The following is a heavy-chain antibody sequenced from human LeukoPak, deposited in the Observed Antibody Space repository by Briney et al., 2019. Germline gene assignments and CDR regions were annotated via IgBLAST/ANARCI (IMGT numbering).Heavy chain of an antibody. J-gene: IGHJ4*02. D-gene: IGHD5-12*01. V-gene: IGHV1-2*02. CDR3: ARVPRGYSGYDPNFDY. CDR1: GYIFTGYY. Sequence: ASVKVSCKASGYIFTGYYMHWVRQAPGQGLEWMGWINPNSGDTNYAQKFQGRVTMTRDTSISTAYMELSRLRSDDTAVYYCARVPRGYSGYDPNFDYWGQGTLVTVSS. CDR2: INPNSGDT.